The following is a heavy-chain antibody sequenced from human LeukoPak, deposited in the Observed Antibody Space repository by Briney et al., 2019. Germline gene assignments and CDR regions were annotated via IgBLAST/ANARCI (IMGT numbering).Heavy chain of an antibody. V-gene: IGHV4-59*01. CDR1: GGSISSYY. J-gene: IGHJ6*02. Sequence: SETLSLTCTVSGGSISSYYWSWIRQPPGKGLEWIGYIYYSGSTNYNPSLKSRVTISVDTSKNQFSLKLCSVTAADTAVYYCARRSGYGMDVWGQGTTVTVSS. CDR3: ARRSGYGMDV. D-gene: IGHD1-26*01. CDR2: IYYSGST.